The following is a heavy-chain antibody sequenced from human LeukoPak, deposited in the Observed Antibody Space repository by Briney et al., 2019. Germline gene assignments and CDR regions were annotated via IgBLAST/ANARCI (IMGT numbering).Heavy chain of an antibody. CDR3: ARLGSYFDF. J-gene: IGHJ4*02. CDR1: GCSISSYY. Sequence: TSETLSLTCTVSGCSISSYYWSWLRQPAGKGLEWIGYIYYSGSVNYNPSLKSRVTMSVDTSRSQFSLNLSSVTATDTAVYYCARLGSYFDFWGQGTQVTVSS. CDR2: IYYSGSV. V-gene: IGHV4-59*08.